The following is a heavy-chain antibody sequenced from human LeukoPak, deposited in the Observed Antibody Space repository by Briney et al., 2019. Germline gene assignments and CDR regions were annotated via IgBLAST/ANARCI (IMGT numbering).Heavy chain of an antibody. D-gene: IGHD6-19*01. CDR2: IYYSGST. Sequence: SETLSLTCTVSGGSISSYYWSWIRQPPGKGLEWIGYIYYSGSTNYNPSLKSRVTISVDTSKNQFSLKLSSVTAADTAVYYCARECIAVAGTGFGHYYFDYWGQGTLVTVSS. V-gene: IGHV4-59*01. CDR1: GGSISSYY. CDR3: ARECIAVAGTGFGHYYFDY. J-gene: IGHJ4*02.